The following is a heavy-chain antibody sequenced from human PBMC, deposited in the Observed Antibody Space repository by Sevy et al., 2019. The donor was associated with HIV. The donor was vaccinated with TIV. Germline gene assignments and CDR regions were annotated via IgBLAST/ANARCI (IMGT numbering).Heavy chain of an antibody. V-gene: IGHV3-74*01. Sequence: GGSLRLSCAASGFTFSSYWMHWVRQVPGKGLVWVSRIKSDGSSTSYADSVKGRFTISRDNAKNTLYLQKKSLRAEDTAVYYCARDRSGSYHVSDNWFDPWGQGTLVTVSS. CDR1: GFTFSSYW. D-gene: IGHD1-26*01. CDR2: IKSDGSST. J-gene: IGHJ5*02. CDR3: ARDRSGSYHVSDNWFDP.